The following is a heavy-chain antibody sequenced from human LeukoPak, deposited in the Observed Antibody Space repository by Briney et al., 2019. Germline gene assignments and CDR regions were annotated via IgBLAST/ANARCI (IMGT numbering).Heavy chain of an antibody. J-gene: IGHJ4*02. CDR2: ISWDGGST. D-gene: IGHD3-22*01. CDR3: AKMGVRTAVISPLDY. V-gene: IGHV3-43*01. Sequence: AGGSLRLSCAASGFTFDDYTMHWVRQAPGKGLEWVSLISWDGGSTYYADSVKGRFTISRDNSKNSLYLQMNSLRTEDTALYYCAKMGVRTAVISPLDYWGQGTLVTVSS. CDR1: GFTFDDYT.